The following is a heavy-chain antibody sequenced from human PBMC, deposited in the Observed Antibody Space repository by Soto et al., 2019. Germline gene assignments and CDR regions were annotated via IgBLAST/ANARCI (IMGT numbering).Heavy chain of an antibody. Sequence: SETLSLTCTVSGGSISSYYWSWIRQPPGKGLEWIGYIYYSGSTNYNPSLKSRVTISVDTSKNQFSLKLSSVTAADTAVYYCARHKWLRLSSAAFDIWGQGTMVTVSS. CDR1: GGSISSYY. J-gene: IGHJ3*02. CDR2: IYYSGST. D-gene: IGHD5-12*01. CDR3: ARHKWLRLSSAAFDI. V-gene: IGHV4-59*08.